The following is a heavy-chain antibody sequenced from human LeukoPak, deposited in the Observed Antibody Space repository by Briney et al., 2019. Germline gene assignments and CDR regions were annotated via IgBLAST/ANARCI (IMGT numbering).Heavy chain of an antibody. CDR2: IYHSRST. Sequence: SGTLSLTCAVYGGSFSGYYWSWIRQPPGKGLEWIGEIYHSRSTNYNPSLKSRVTISVDTSKNQFSLKLSSVTAADTAVYYCASRAAYDILTRERQVGGKSFDYWGQGTLVTVSS. CDR3: ASRAAYDILTRERQVGGKSFDY. J-gene: IGHJ4*02. D-gene: IGHD3-9*01. CDR1: GGSFSGYY. V-gene: IGHV4-34*01.